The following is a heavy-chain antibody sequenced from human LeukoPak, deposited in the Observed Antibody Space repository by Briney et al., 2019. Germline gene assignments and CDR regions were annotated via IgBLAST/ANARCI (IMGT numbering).Heavy chain of an antibody. CDR1: GGSITSNY. CDR2: IFHTGSA. CDR3: ATYGGNAGAHYFGY. D-gene: IGHD2-15*01. Sequence: SETLSLTCTVSGGSITSNYCSWIRQPPGRGLEWVAYIFHTGSANYNPSLKSRITISVDTSKNQISLKVRSVTAADTAVYYCATYGGNAGAHYFGYWGQGTLVAVSS. J-gene: IGHJ4*02. V-gene: IGHV4-59*08.